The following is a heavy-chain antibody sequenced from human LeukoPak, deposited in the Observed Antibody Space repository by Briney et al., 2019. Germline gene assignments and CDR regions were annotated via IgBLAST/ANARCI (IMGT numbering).Heavy chain of an antibody. J-gene: IGHJ4*02. CDR2: IYYSGST. CDR1: GGSVSSGGYY. CDR3: ARKDYGDYSFDY. V-gene: IGHV4-61*08. D-gene: IGHD4-17*01. Sequence: SETLSLTCTVSGGSVSSGGYYWSWIRQPPGKGLEWIGYIYYSGSTNCNPSLKSRVTISVDTSKNQFSLKLTSVTAADTAVYYCARKDYGDYSFDYWGQGTLVTVSS.